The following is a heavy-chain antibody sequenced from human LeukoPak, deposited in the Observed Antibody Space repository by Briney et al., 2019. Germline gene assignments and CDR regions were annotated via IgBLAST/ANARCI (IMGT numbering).Heavy chain of an antibody. Sequence: GASVKVSCKASGNTFTGYYMHWVRQAPGQGLEWMGWINPDSGGTNYAEKFQGRVTMTRDTSISTAYMELSRLRSDDTAVYYCASEYKYDSSGANAFDIWGQGTMVTVSS. CDR3: ASEYKYDSSGANAFDI. J-gene: IGHJ3*02. D-gene: IGHD3-22*01. CDR2: INPDSGGT. CDR1: GNTFTGYY. V-gene: IGHV1-2*02.